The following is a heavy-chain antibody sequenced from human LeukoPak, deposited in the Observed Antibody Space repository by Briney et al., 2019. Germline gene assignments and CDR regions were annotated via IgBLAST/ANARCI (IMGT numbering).Heavy chain of an antibody. CDR2: ISSNGGST. J-gene: IGHJ4*02. V-gene: IGHV3-64*01. CDR3: ARFLGGYYYDSSGYIDY. D-gene: IGHD3-22*01. CDR1: GFTLSSYA. Sequence: GGSLRLSCAASGFTLSSYAMHWVRQAPGKGLEYVSAISSNGGSTYYANSVKGRFTISRDNSKKTLYLQMGSLRAEDMAVYYCARFLGGYYYDSSGYIDYWGQGTLVTVSS.